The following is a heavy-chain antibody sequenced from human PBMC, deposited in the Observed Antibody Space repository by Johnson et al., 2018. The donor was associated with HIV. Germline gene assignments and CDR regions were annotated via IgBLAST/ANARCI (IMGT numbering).Heavy chain of an antibody. CDR2: IYSGGST. J-gene: IGHJ3*02. Sequence: VQLVESGGGLVQPGGSLRLSCAASGFTISNNYMSWVRQAPGKGLEWVSVIYSGGSTYYADPVTGRFTISRDISKNTLYLQMNSLRAEDTAVYYCAREGATIEGRSTFDIWGPGTMVTVSS. CDR1: GFTISNNY. CDR3: AREGATIEGRSTFDI. D-gene: IGHD5-24*01. V-gene: IGHV3-66*01.